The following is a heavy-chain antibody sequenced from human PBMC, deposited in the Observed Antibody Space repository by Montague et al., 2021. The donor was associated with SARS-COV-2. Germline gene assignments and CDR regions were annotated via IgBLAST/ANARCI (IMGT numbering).Heavy chain of an antibody. V-gene: IGHV4-59*08. CDR2: IYNSGST. CDR3: ARGFDY. CDR1: GGSISSYY. J-gene: IGHJ4*02. Sequence: SETLSLTCTVSGGSISSYYWSWIRQPPGKGLEWIGFIYNSGSTNYNPSLKMRVTISVDTAKNKISLKLSCVTVADTAVYYCARGFDYWGQGTLVTVSS.